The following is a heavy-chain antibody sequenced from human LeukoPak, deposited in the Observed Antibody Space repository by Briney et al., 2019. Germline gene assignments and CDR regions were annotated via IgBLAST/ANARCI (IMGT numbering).Heavy chain of an antibody. Sequence: ASETLSLTCAVYGGSFSGYYWSWIRQPPGKGLEWIGEINHSGSTNYNPSLKSRVTISVDTSKNQFSLKLSSVTAADTAVYYCARHGTPLRYGSGNYYKGAPFDYWGQGTLVTVSS. CDR1: GGSFSGYY. CDR3: ARHGTPLRYGSGNYYKGAPFDY. D-gene: IGHD3-10*01. V-gene: IGHV4-34*01. J-gene: IGHJ4*02. CDR2: INHSGST.